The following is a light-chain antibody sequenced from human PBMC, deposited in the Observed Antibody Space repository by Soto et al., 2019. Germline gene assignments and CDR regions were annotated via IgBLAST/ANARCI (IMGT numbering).Light chain of an antibody. CDR3: QQYNNWPGT. V-gene: IGKV3-15*01. CDR2: GAS. J-gene: IGKJ1*01. Sequence: EIVLTQSPGTLSVSPGERATLSCRASQSVSSKLAWYQQKPGQAPRLLFYGASTGATGIPARFSGSGSQTEFTLSLRRLQSEDFAFYYCQQYNNWPGTFGQGTKVEIK. CDR1: QSVSSK.